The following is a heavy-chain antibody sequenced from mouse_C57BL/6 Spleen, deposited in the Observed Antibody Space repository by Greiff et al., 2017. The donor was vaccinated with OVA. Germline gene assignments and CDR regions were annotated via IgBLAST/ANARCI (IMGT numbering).Heavy chain of an antibody. J-gene: IGHJ4*01. CDR1: GFTFSDYG. V-gene: IGHV5-17*01. CDR3: ARIDSSGFYYYAMDY. CDR2: ISSGSSTI. D-gene: IGHD3-2*02. Sequence: VQLKESGGGLVKPGGSLKLSCAASGFTFSDYGMHWVRQAPEKGLEWVAYISSGSSTIYYADTVKGRFTISRDNAKNTLFLQMTSLRSEDTAMYYCARIDSSGFYYYAMDYWGQGTSVTVSS.